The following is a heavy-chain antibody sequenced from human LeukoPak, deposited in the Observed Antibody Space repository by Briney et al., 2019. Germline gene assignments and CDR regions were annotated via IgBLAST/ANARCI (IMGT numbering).Heavy chain of an antibody. J-gene: IGHJ4*02. V-gene: IGHV3-23*01. CDR1: GFTFSSYA. Sequence: GGPLRLSCAASGFTFSSYAMSWVRQAPGKGLEWVSAISGSGGSTYYADSVKGRFTISRDNSKNTLYLQMNSLRAEGTAVYYCAKRKTSYGSGSYSVDYWGQGTLVTVSS. CDR2: ISGSGGST. D-gene: IGHD3-10*01. CDR3: AKRKTSYGSGSYSVDY.